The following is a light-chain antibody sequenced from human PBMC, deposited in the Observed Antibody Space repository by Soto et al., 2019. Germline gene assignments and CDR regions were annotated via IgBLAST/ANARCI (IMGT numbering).Light chain of an antibody. V-gene: IGLV2-14*01. J-gene: IGLJ3*02. CDR2: QVY. CDR1: SSDVGGYNY. Sequence: QSALTQRASVSGSLGQSITISCTGTSSDVGGYNYVSWYQHHPGKAPKLIIYQVYSRPSGVSNRFSGSKFGNTASLSISGLQADDEADYYCSSYTRTTTFVVFGGGTKLTVL. CDR3: SSYTRTTTFVV.